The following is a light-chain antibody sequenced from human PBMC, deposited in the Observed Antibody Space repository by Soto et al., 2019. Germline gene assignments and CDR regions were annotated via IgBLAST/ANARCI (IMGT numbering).Light chain of an antibody. J-gene: IGKJ1*01. V-gene: IGKV3-20*01. CDR2: GAS. CDR3: QQYGSSLWT. Sequence: ENVLTQSPGTLSLSPGERATISCRASQSISSSYLAWYQQKPGQAPRLLIYGASIRATGIPDRFSGSGSGTDFTLTISRLEPEDFAVYYCQQYGSSLWTFGQGTKVDIK. CDR1: QSISSSY.